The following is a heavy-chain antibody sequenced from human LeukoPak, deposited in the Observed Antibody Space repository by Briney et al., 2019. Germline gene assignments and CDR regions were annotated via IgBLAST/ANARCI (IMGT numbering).Heavy chain of an antibody. CDR2: INQNGGEK. J-gene: IGHJ4*01. D-gene: IGHD6-13*01. CDR1: GFTFSDYW. Sequence: GGSLRLSCAVSGFTFSDYWMNWVRQAPGKGLEWVASINQNGGEKYYVDSVKGRFTISRDNPRNSLYLQMSSLRAEDTAVCYCARDGTAPGLYFDLWGQGTLVTVSS. CDR3: ARDGTAPGLYFDL. V-gene: IGHV3-7*01.